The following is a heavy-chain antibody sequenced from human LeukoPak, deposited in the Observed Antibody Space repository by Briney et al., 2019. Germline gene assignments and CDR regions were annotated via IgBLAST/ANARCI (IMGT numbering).Heavy chain of an antibody. CDR1: GFTVSNNY. CDR2: IYSAVST. V-gene: IGHV3-66*01. CDR3: AKEGDGGSYYY. Sequence: GGSLRLSCAASGFTVSNNYMNWVRQAPGKGLEWVSIIYSAVSTYYADSVKGRFTISRDNSKNTLYLQMNSLRAEDTAVYYCAKEGDGGSYYYWGQGTLVTVSS. D-gene: IGHD2-15*01. J-gene: IGHJ4*02.